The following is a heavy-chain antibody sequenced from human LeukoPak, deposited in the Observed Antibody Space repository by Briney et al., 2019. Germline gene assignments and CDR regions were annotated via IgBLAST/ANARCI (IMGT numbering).Heavy chain of an antibody. CDR1: GFTFSSYW. CDR2: IKQDGSEK. D-gene: IGHD4-17*01. CDR3: ARDDYGDYSDY. Sequence: PGGSLRLSCAASGFTFSSYWMSWVRQAPGKGLKWVANIKQDGSEKHYVDSVKGRFTISRDNAKNSLYLQMNSLRAEDTAVYYCARDDYGDYSDYWGQGTLVTVSS. J-gene: IGHJ4*02. V-gene: IGHV3-7*01.